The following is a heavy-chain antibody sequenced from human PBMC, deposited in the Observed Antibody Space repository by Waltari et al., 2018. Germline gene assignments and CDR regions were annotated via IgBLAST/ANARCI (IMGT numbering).Heavy chain of an antibody. V-gene: IGHV4-59*01. Sequence: QVQLQESGPGLVKPSETLSLTCTVPGGSIRSYYWSWIRQPPGKGLEWIGYIYYSGSTNYNPSLKSRVTISVDTSKNQFSLKLSSVTAADTAVYYCARVVYDILTGYGPLFDPWGQGTLVTVSS. J-gene: IGHJ5*02. CDR3: ARVVYDILTGYGPLFDP. CDR2: IYYSGST. CDR1: GGSIRSYY. D-gene: IGHD3-9*01.